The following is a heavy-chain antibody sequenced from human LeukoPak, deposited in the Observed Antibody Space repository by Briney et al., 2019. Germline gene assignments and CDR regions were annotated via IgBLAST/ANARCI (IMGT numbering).Heavy chain of an antibody. Sequence: PSETLSPTCTVSGGPISGYYWSWIRQHPGKGLEGIGYIYYSGSTYYNPSLKSRVTISVDTSKNQFSLKLSSVTAADTAVYYCARERGLYCTNGVCYTVDYWGQGTLVTVSS. D-gene: IGHD2-8*01. CDR3: ARERGLYCTNGVCYTVDY. J-gene: IGHJ4*02. CDR2: IYYSGST. CDR1: GGPISGYY. V-gene: IGHV4-59*06.